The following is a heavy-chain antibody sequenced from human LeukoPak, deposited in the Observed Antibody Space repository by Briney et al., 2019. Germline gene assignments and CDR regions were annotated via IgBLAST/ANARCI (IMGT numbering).Heavy chain of an antibody. V-gene: IGHV3-23*01. J-gene: IGHJ4*02. D-gene: IGHD3-10*01. Sequence: PEGSLRLSCAASGFTFTSYALSWVRQAPGKGLEWVSGISSSGAYTYYADSVKGRFTISRDNSKNTLHLQMHSLRAEDTAVYYCAKDVIFRSGLIDCWGQGTLVTVSS. CDR1: GFTFTSYA. CDR2: ISSSGAYT. CDR3: AKDVIFRSGLIDC.